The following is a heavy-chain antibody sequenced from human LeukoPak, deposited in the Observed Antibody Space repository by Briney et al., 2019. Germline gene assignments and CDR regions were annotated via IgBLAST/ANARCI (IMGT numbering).Heavy chain of an antibody. CDR2: IYWNDDK. CDR1: GFSLSTSGVG. D-gene: IGHD1-14*01. V-gene: IGHV2-5*01. Sequence: SGPTLVKPTQTLTLTCTFSGFSLSTSGVGVGWIRQPPGKALEWLALIYWNDDKRYSPSLKSRLPITKDTSKNQVVLTMTNMNPVYTATYYCTHSRITGAPPFWFYTSGQGTLVTVSP. CDR3: THSRITGAPPFWFYT. J-gene: IGHJ5*02.